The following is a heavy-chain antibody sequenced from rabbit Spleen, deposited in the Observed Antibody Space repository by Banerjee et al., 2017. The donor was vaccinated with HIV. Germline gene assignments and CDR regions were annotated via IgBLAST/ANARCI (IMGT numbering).Heavy chain of an antibody. J-gene: IGHJ6*01. CDR1: GFSFSSRYY. Sequence: QEQLVESGGGLVQPGASLTLTCKASGFSFSSRYYMCWVRQAPGKGLEWIGCIDTGYSGFTYFATWAKGRFTISKTSSTTVTLQLTRLTAADTATYFCARDTSSSFSSYGMDLWGPGTLVTVS. CDR3: ARDTSSSFSSYGMDL. CDR2: IDTGYSGFT. D-gene: IGHD1-1*01. V-gene: IGHV1S45*01.